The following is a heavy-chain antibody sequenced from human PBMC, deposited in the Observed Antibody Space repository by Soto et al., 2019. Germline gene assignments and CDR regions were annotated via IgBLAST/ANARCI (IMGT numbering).Heavy chain of an antibody. CDR1: GFTFSSYA. Sequence: GGSLRLSCAASGFTFSSYAMHWVRQAPGKGLEWVAVISYDGSNKYYADSVKGRFTISRDNSKNTLYLQMNSLRAEDAAVYCCARDGWIAAAGYGMDVWGQGTTVTVSS. D-gene: IGHD6-13*01. CDR2: ISYDGSNK. V-gene: IGHV3-30*04. CDR3: ARDGWIAAAGYGMDV. J-gene: IGHJ6*02.